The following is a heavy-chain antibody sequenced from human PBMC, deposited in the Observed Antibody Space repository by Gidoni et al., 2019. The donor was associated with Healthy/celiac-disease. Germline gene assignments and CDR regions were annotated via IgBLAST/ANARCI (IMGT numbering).Heavy chain of an antibody. CDR1: GGSFSGYY. V-gene: IGHV4-34*01. J-gene: IGHJ3*02. D-gene: IGHD1-26*01. CDR3: ARGRVGAHAFDI. CDR2: NNHSGIT. Sequence: QVQLQQWGAGLLKPSETLSLTCAVYGGSFSGYYWSWIRQPPGKGLEWIGENNHSGITNYNPSLKSRVNISVDTSKNQFSLKLSSVTAADTAVYYCARGRVGAHAFDIWGQGTMVTVSS.